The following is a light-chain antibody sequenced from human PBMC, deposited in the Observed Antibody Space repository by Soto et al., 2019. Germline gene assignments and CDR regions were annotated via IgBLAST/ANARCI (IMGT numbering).Light chain of an antibody. CDR1: QSVRTK. CDR2: GAS. Sequence: ETVMTQSPATLSVSPGERATLSCRASQSVRTKLAWYQQKPGQAPRLLIYGASTRATGIPARFSGSGSGTEFTLTISSLQSEDFAVYYCQQYNNWPLTFGGGTKVDIK. CDR3: QQYNNWPLT. J-gene: IGKJ4*01. V-gene: IGKV3-15*01.